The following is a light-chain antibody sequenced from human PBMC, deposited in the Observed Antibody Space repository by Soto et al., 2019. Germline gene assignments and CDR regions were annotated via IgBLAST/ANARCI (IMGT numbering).Light chain of an antibody. J-gene: IGLJ2*01. CDR2: RSN. V-gene: IGLV1-44*01. CDR3: SSYAGNNNFVV. CDR1: SSNIGSDT. Sequence: QSVLTQPPSASGTPGQRVTISCSGSSSNIGSDTVNWYQQLPGTAPKLLIHRSNQRPSGVPGRFSGSKSGTSASLAISGLQSEDEADYYCSSYAGNNNFVVFGGGTKVTVL.